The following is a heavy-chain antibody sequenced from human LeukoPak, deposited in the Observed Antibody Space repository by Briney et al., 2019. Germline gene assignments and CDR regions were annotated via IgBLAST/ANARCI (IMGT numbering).Heavy chain of an antibody. CDR2: INHSGST. CDR1: GGSFSGYY. CDR3: AIAYYDPRYGMDV. J-gene: IGHJ6*02. D-gene: IGHD3-3*01. Sequence: SETLSLTCAVYGGSFSGYYWSWIRQPPGKGLEWIGKINHSGSTNYNPSPKSRVTISVDTSKNQFSLKLSSVTAADTAVYYCAIAYYDPRYGMDVWGQGTTVTVSS. V-gene: IGHV4-34*01.